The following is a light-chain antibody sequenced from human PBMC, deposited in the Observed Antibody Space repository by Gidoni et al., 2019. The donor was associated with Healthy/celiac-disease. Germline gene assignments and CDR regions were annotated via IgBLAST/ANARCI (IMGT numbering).Light chain of an antibody. Sequence: SVGDRVTFTCRARPSISSWLAWYQQKPGKAPKLLIYKASSLESGVPSRFSGSGSGTEFTLTISSLQPDDFATYYCQQYNSYSVTFGPGTKVDIK. CDR2: KAS. CDR1: PSISSW. J-gene: IGKJ3*01. CDR3: QQYNSYSVT. V-gene: IGKV1-5*03.